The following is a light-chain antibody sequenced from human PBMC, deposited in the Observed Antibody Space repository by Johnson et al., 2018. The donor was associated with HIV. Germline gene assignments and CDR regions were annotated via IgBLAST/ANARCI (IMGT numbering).Light chain of an antibody. CDR1: SSNIGNNY. CDR2: END. V-gene: IGLV1-51*01. CDR3: GTWISTGIV. J-gene: IGLJ1*01. Sequence: QSVLTQPPSVSAAPGQKVTISCSGSSSNIGNNYVSWYQSLPGTAPKLLIYENDRRPSGIPDRFSASQSGTSATLAITGLQTGDEADYYCGTWISTGIVFGSGTKVTVL.